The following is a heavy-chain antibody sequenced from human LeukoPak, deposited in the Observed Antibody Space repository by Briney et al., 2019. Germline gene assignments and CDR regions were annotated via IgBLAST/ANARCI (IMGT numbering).Heavy chain of an antibody. CDR2: IYPGDSDT. D-gene: IGHD5-18*01. Sequence: NLGESLQISCQGSGSSFTSYWIGWVRQLPGKGLEWMGIIYPGDSDTRYSPSFQGQVTISADKSISTAYLQWSSLKASGTAMYYCARQGYSYGPGDNWFDPWGQGTLVTVSS. CDR3: ARQGYSYGPGDNWFDP. J-gene: IGHJ5*02. V-gene: IGHV5-51*01. CDR1: GSSFTSYW.